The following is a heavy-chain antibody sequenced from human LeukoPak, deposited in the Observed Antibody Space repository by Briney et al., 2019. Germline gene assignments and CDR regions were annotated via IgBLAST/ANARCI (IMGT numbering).Heavy chain of an antibody. CDR1: GFTFSSYW. CDR2: ISGSGGNT. CDR3: AKEAVDYDILTGYYTTGYFDY. J-gene: IGHJ4*02. V-gene: IGHV3-23*01. Sequence: PGGSLRLSCAASGFTFSSYWMTWVRQAPGKGLEWVSGISGSGGNTYYADSVKGRFTISRDNSKNTLYLQMNSLRAEDTAVYYCAKEAVDYDILTGYYTTGYFDYWGQGTLVTVSS. D-gene: IGHD3-9*01.